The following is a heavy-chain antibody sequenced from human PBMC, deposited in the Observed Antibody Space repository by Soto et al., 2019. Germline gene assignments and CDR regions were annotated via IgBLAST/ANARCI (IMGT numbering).Heavy chain of an antibody. J-gene: IGHJ4*02. Sequence: SVKVSCKAYGGKFSGYTISWVRQAPGQGPEWMGGIAPMIGTPTYAHKFQGRVTITAHESTGTADVEVRSLRTDDTAVYYCVSWVSAHFDYWGQGALVTVSS. V-gene: IGHV1-69*13. D-gene: IGHD2-8*01. CDR3: VSWVSAHFDY. CDR2: IAPMIGTP. CDR1: GGKFSGYT.